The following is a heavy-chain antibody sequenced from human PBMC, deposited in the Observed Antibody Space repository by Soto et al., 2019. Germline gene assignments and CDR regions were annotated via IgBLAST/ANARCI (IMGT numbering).Heavy chain of an antibody. D-gene: IGHD1-26*01. J-gene: IGHJ4*02. CDR2: IKSDGSTT. CDR3: ASGRWELLPIY. CDR1: GFTFSSYW. Sequence: HPGGSLRLSCAASGFTFSSYWMHWVRQVPGKGLLWVSRIKSDGSTTSYADSVKGRFTISRDNAKNTLYLQMNSLRAEDTAVYYCASGRWELLPIYWGQGTLVTVSS. V-gene: IGHV3-74*01.